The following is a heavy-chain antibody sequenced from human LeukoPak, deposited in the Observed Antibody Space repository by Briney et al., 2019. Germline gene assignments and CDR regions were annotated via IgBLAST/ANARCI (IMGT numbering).Heavy chain of an antibody. J-gene: IGHJ6*03. D-gene: IGHD3-3*01. CDR2: ISGSGGST. V-gene: IGHV3-23*01. CDR3: AKEGPDFDFWSGHYYHMDV. Sequence: GGSLRLSCAASGFTFSNYAMSWVRQAPGKGLEWVSAISGSGGSTYYADSVKGRFTISRDNSKNTLYLQMNSLRAEDTAVYYCAKEGPDFDFWSGHYYHMDVWGKGTTVTVSS. CDR1: GFTFSNYA.